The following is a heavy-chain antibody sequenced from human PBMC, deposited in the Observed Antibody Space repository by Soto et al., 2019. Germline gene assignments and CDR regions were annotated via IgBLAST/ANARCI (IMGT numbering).Heavy chain of an antibody. V-gene: IGHV5-51*01. J-gene: IGHJ4*02. CDR2: IYPGDSDT. Sequence: PGESLKISCKGSGYSFTSYWIGWVRQMPGKGLEWMGIIYPGDSDTRYSPSFQGQVTISADKSISTAYLQWSSLKASDTAMYYYARGTRGVPATATIFDYWGQGTLVTVSS. CDR1: GYSFTSYW. D-gene: IGHD2-2*01. CDR3: ARGTRGVPATATIFDY.